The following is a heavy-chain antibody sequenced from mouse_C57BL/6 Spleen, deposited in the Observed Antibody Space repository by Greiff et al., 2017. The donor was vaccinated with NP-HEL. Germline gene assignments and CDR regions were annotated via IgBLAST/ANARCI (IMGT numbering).Heavy chain of an antibody. Sequence: VQLQQSGPVLVKPGASVKMSCKASGYTFTDYYMNWVKQSHGKSLEWIGVINPYNGGTSYNQKFKGKATLTVDKSSSTAYMELNSLTSEDSAVYYCARGVDDSDYWGQGTTLTVSS. V-gene: IGHV1-19*01. CDR2: INPYNGGT. CDR3: ARGVDDSDY. J-gene: IGHJ2*01. CDR1: GYTFTDYY.